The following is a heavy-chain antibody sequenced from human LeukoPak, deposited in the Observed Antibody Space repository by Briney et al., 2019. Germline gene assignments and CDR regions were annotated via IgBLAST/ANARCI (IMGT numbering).Heavy chain of an antibody. V-gene: IGHV1-2*07. CDR1: GYTFTDHP. J-gene: IGHJ4*02. CDR2: INPHSGAT. D-gene: IGHD1-26*01. Sequence: GASVKVSCKTSGYTFTDHPMHWVRPAPGQGLEWVGDINPHSGATSYAHHFQDRVTMALDSSISVAYLEVRRLKVNDTAVYYCVKGSRMGATFDDWGQGSLVIVPS. CDR3: VKGSRMGATFDD.